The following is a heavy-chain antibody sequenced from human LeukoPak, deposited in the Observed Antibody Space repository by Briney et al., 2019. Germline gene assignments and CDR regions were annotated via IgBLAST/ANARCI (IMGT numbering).Heavy chain of an antibody. D-gene: IGHD6-13*01. Sequence: GGSLRLSCAASGFTFSSYSMDWVRQAPGKGLEWVSSISSSSSYIYYADSVKGRFTISRDNAKNSLYLQMNSLRAEDTAVCYCARVRSSSWYGMDVWGQGTTVTVSS. V-gene: IGHV3-21*01. CDR2: ISSSSSYI. CDR1: GFTFSSYS. J-gene: IGHJ6*02. CDR3: ARVRSSSWYGMDV.